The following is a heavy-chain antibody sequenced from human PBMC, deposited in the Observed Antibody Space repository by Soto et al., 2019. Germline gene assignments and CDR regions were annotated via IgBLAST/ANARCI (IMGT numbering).Heavy chain of an antibody. D-gene: IGHD3-10*01. CDR1: GYTFTNYG. CDR3: ARRGVLPDS. CDR2: ISADNGVT. V-gene: IGHV1-18*01. Sequence: QVQLVQSGTEVKKPGASVKLSCKASGYTFTNYGFTWVRQAPGQGLEWMGRISADNGVTNYAQTLQERVTMTPDASTSTGYMELRSLRSDDAAVDYYARRGVLPDSWGQGTLVTVSS. J-gene: IGHJ4*02.